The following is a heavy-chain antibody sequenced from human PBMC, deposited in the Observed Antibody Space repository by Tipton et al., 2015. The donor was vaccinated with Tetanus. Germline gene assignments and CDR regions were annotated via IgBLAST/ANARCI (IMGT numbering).Heavy chain of an antibody. CDR2: INYDGST. CDR3: ARGDYYGSGTYDV. D-gene: IGHD3-10*01. Sequence: TLSLTCAVHGGTFNNYFWTWIRQPPGKGLEWIGEINYDGSTNYSPSLKRRVTLSLDTTKKQVSLKLSSVTAADTAVYYCARGDYYGSGTYDVWGQGTTVTVPS. CDR1: GGTFNNYF. V-gene: IGHV4-34*01. J-gene: IGHJ6*02.